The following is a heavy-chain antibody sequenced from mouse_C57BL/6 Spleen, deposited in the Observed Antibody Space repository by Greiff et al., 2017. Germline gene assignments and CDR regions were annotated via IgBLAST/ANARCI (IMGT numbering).Heavy chain of an antibody. CDR3: ARRDTTPHFDY. CDR2: IYPRSGNT. J-gene: IGHJ2*01. Sequence: QVQLKQSGAELARPGASVKLSCKASGYTFTSYGISWVKQRTGQGLEWIGEIYPRSGNTYYNEKFKGKATLTADKSSSTAYMELRSLTSEDSAVYFCARRDTTPHFDYWGQGTTLTVSS. V-gene: IGHV1-81*01. CDR1: GYTFTSYG. D-gene: IGHD1-1*01.